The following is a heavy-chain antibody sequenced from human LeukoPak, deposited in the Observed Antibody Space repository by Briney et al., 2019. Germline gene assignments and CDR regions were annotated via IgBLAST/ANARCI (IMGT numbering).Heavy chain of an antibody. CDR1: GGTFSSYA. CDR2: IIPIFGTA. V-gene: IGHV1-69*05. D-gene: IGHD4-23*01. J-gene: IGHJ6*03. Sequence: SVKVSCKASGGTFSSYAISWVRQAPGQGLEWMGGIIPIFGTANYAQKFQGRVTITTDESTSTAYMELSSLRSEDTGVYYCAREGRWPYYYYMDVWGKGTTVTVSS. CDR3: AREGRWPYYYYMDV.